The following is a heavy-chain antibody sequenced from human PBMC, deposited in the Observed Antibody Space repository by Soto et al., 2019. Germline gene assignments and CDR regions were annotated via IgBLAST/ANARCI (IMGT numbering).Heavy chain of an antibody. CDR2: IDSDGTTT. D-gene: IGHD3-22*01. CDR1: GFTFRRYW. V-gene: IGHV3-74*03. CDR3: ARVGGSGYYLGPFDY. Sequence: EVQVVESGGGLVQPGGSLRLSCVASGFTFRRYWMHWVRQAPGKGLVWVSRIDSDGTTTQYEDSVRGRFTISRDNAKNTLFLQMNSLRAEDTAVYYCARVGGSGYYLGPFDYWGQGTLVTVSS. J-gene: IGHJ4*02.